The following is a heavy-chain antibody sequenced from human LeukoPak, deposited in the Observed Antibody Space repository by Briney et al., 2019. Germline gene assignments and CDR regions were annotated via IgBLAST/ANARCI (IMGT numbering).Heavy chain of an antibody. J-gene: IGHJ6*02. CDR2: ISSSGSTI. CDR1: GFTFSSYE. CDR3: ARDRSVRGGYYGMDV. V-gene: IGHV3-48*03. Sequence: GGSLRLSCAASGFTFSSYEMNWVRQAPGKGLEWVSYISSSGSTIYYADSVKGRFTISRDNAKNSLYLQMNSLRAEDTAVCYCARDRSVRGGYYGMDVWGQGTTVTVSS. D-gene: IGHD3-10*01.